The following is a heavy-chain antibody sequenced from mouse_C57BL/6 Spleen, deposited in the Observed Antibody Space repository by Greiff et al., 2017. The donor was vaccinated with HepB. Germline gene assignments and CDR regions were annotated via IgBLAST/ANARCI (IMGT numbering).Heavy chain of an antibody. V-gene: IGHV5-15*01. D-gene: IGHD1-1*01. J-gene: IGHJ2*01. CDR3: ARQGSSYPYYFDY. CDR1: GFTFSDYG. CDR2: ISNLAYSI. Sequence: EVQVVESGGGLVQPGGSLKLSCAASGFTFSDYGMAWVRQAPRKGPEWVAFISNLAYSIYYADTVTGRFTISRENAKNTLYLEMSSLRSEDTAMYYCARQGSSYPYYFDYWGQGTTLTVSS.